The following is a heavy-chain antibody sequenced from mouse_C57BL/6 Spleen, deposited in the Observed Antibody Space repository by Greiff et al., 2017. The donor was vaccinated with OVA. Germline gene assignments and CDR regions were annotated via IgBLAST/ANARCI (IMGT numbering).Heavy chain of an antibody. V-gene: IGHV1-81*01. CDR3: ARSLDSSGYRFAY. Sequence: QVTLKESGAELARPGASVKLSCKASGYTFTSYGISWVKQRTGQGLEWIGEIYPRSGNTYYKEKFKGKATLTADKSSSTAYMELRSLTSEDSAVYFCARSLDSSGYRFAYWGQGTLVTVSA. CDR2: IYPRSGNT. CDR1: GYTFTSYG. D-gene: IGHD3-2*02. J-gene: IGHJ3*01.